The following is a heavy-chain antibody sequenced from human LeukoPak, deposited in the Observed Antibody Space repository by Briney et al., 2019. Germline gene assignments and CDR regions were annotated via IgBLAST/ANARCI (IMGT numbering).Heavy chain of an antibody. CDR1: GFTFSNSA. J-gene: IGHJ4*02. CDR2: ISGSGGST. V-gene: IGHV3-23*01. D-gene: IGHD3-10*01. CDR3: AKDLNRGLLWFGEA. Sequence: GGSLRLSCAASGFTFSNSAMSWVRQAPGKGLEWVSAISGSGGSTYYADSVKGRFTISRDNSKNTLYLQMNSLRAEDTAVYYCAKDLNRGLLWFGEARGQGTLVTVSS.